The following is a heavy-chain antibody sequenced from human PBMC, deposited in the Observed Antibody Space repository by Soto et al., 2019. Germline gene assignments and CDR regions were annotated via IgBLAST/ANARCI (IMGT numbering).Heavy chain of an antibody. CDR3: AREGWRTTGYYGMDV. D-gene: IGHD4-17*01. J-gene: IGHJ6*02. CDR1: GYTFTGYY. Sequence: ASVKVSCKASGYTFTGYYMHWVRQAPGQGLEWMGWINPNSGGTNYAQKFQGWVTMTRDTSISTAYMELSRLRSDDTAVYYCAREGWRTTGYYGMDVWGQGTTVTVSS. CDR2: INPNSGGT. V-gene: IGHV1-2*04.